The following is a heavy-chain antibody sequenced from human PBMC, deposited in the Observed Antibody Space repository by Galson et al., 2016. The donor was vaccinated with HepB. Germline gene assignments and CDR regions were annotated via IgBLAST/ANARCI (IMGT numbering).Heavy chain of an antibody. CDR1: GFTFSSYG. Sequence: SLRLSCAASGFTFSSYGMHWVRQAPGKGLEWVAVISYDGSYKYYADSVKGRFTISRDNSKNTLYLQMNSLRAEDTAVYYCAKDLADYYDSTGYYTGLDYWGQGTLLTVPS. CDR3: AKDLADYYDSTGYYTGLDY. CDR2: ISYDGSYK. D-gene: IGHD3-22*01. J-gene: IGHJ4*02. V-gene: IGHV3-30*18.